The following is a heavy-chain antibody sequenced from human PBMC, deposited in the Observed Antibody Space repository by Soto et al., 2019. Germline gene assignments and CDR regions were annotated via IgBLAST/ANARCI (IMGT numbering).Heavy chain of an antibody. J-gene: IGHJ4*02. CDR3: ARVGGFYDILTGPFDH. Sequence: GGSLRLSCAASGFTFTAYAMHWVRQAPGTGLEWLAVISYDGRNKYYAGSLKGRFAISRDNSKNTVYLQMSSLRVDDTAVYYCARVGGFYDILTGPFDHWGQGALVTVSS. D-gene: IGHD3-9*01. CDR2: ISYDGRNK. CDR1: GFTFTAYA. V-gene: IGHV3-30*09.